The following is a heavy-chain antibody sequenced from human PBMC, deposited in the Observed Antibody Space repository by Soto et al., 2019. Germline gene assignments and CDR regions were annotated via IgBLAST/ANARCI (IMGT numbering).Heavy chain of an antibody. V-gene: IGHV4-61*01. CDR2: IYYSGST. CDR1: GGSVISSSYY. Sequence: SETLSLTCTVSGGSVISSSYYWIWIRQPPGKGLEWIGYIYYSGSTNYNPSLKSRVTISVDTSKNQFSLKLSSVTAADTAVYYCAREEMATIDYWGQGTLVTVSS. J-gene: IGHJ4*02. D-gene: IGHD5-12*01. CDR3: AREEMATIDY.